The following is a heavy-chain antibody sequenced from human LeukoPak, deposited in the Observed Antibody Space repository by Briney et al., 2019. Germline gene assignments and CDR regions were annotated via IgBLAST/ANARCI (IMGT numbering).Heavy chain of an antibody. CDR1: GGSISSGGYY. D-gene: IGHD5-12*01. J-gene: IGHJ4*02. CDR3: AREPGSGYDSAIGY. V-gene: IGHV4-31*03. Sequence: SQTLSLTCTVSGGSISSGGYYWSWIRQHPGKGLEWIGYIYYSGSTYYNPSLKSRVTISVDTSKNRFSLKLSSVTAADTAVYYCAREPGSGYDSAIGYWGQGTLVTVSS. CDR2: IYYSGST.